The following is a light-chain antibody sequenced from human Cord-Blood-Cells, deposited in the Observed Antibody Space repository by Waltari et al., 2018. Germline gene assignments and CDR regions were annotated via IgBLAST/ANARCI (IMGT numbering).Light chain of an antibody. CDR2: EVS. CDR1: TTPVRSYHY. J-gene: IGLJ2*01. V-gene: IGLV2-14*01. Sequence: QSALTQPPSASGSPGQSIPIPCTVTTTPVRSYHYVSWYQQHPGKAPKLMIYEVSNRPSGVSNRFSGSKSGNTASLTISGLQAEDEADYYCSSYTSSSTVVFGGGTKLTVL. CDR3: SSYTSSSTVV.